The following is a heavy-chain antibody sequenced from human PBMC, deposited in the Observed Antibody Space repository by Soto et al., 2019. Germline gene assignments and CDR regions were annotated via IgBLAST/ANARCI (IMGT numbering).Heavy chain of an antibody. J-gene: IGHJ5*02. CDR3: ARGVTVFGLVSRFWFDP. CDR2: IYNSGIT. CDR1: GGSISSGDYS. V-gene: IGHV4-30-4*01. D-gene: IGHD3-3*01. Sequence: PSETLSLTCTVPGGSISSGDYSWSWVRQSPGKGLEWIGNIYNSGITYYNPSLKSRVVISIDASRNQFSLRLDSLIAADRAVYFCARGVTVFGLVSRFWFDPWGQGTVVTVSS.